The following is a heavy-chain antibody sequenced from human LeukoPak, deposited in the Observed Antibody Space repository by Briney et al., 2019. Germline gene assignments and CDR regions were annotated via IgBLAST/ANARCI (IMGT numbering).Heavy chain of an antibody. Sequence: GGSLRLSCAASGFTFDDYAMRWVRQAPGKGLEWVSLISWDGGSTYYADSVKGRFTISRDNSKNSLYLQMNSLRAEDTALYYCAKDSETHYDSSGYYDYWGQGTLVTVSS. V-gene: IGHV3-43D*03. D-gene: IGHD3-22*01. CDR2: ISWDGGST. CDR1: GFTFDDYA. J-gene: IGHJ4*02. CDR3: AKDSETHYDSSGYYDY.